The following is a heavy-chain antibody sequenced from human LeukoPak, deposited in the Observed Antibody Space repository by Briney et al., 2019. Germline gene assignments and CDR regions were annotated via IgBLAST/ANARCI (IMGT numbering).Heavy chain of an antibody. CDR2: IKQDESEK. CDR1: GFTFSSYW. CDR3: ATTYSYDSNAYPDY. V-gene: IGHV3-7*01. D-gene: IGHD3-22*01. J-gene: IGHJ4*02. Sequence: GGSLRLSCATSGFTFSSYWMTWVRQAPGKGLEWVANIKQDESEKYYVDSVKGRFTISRDNAKNSLYLQMNSLRAEDTAVYYCATTYSYDSNAYPDYWGQGTLVTVSS.